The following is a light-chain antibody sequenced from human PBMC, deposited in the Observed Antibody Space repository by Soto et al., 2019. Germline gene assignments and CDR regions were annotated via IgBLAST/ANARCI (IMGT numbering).Light chain of an antibody. CDR2: DAS. CDR3: QQRSNWAIT. CDR1: QSVSSSY. J-gene: IGKJ5*01. Sequence: EIVLTQSPGTVSLSPVEGASVSCMASQSVSSSYLAWYQQKPGQAPRLLIHDASNRATGIPARFSGSGSGTDFTLTISSLEPEDFAVYYCQQRSNWAITFGQGTRLEIK. V-gene: IGKV3D-20*02.